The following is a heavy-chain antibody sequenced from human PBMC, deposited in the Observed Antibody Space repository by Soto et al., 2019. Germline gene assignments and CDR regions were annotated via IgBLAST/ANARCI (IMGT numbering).Heavy chain of an antibody. CDR1: GFTFSDYY. CDR2: ISSSGSTI. J-gene: IGHJ4*02. D-gene: IGHD5-18*01. Sequence: AQLLESGGGLVQPGGSLRLSCAASGFTFSDYYMSWIRQAPGKGLEWVSYISSSGSTIYYADSVKGRFTISRDNAKNSLYLQMNSLRAEDTAVYYCALSPQNVDTAMAWDYWGQGTLVTVSS. CDR3: ALSPQNVDTAMAWDY. V-gene: IGHV3-11*01.